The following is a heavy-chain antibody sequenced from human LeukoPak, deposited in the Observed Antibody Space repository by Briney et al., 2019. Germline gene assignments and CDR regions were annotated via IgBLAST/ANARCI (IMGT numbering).Heavy chain of an antibody. J-gene: IGHJ4*02. CDR2: IYYSGRT. CDR1: GGSISSGNYY. V-gene: IGHV4-30-4*08. Sequence: PSETLSLTCTVSGGSISSGNYYWSWIRQPPGKGLEWVGHIYYSGRTYYNPSLKSQLAISVDTYTNLFSLKLSSVTAADTAVYYCARSSFYSSSWYFDYWGPGTLVTVSS. D-gene: IGHD6-13*01. CDR3: ARSSFYSSSWYFDY.